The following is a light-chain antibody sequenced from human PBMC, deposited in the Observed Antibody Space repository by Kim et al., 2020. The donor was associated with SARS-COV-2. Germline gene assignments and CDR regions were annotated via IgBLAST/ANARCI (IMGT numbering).Light chain of an antibody. CDR2: DFS. CDR3: SSYTTRNTWV. Sequence: QSASVSGSPGQSITISCTGTSSDIGGYGYVSWYQQLPGRAPKLMMYDFSKRPSGVSNRFSGSRSGNTASLTISGLQAEDEADYSCSSYTTRNTWV. V-gene: IGLV2-14*01. J-gene: IGLJ3*02. CDR1: SSDIGGYGY.